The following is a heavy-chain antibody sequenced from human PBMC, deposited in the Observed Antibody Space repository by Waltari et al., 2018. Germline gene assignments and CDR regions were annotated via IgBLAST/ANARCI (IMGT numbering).Heavy chain of an antibody. CDR1: GYSISSGYY. CDR3: AREGYYDSSGYYYGFDY. D-gene: IGHD3-22*01. Sequence: QVQLQESGPGLVKPSETLSLTCAVSGYSISSGYYWGWIRQPPGKGLEWIGSIYHSGRTSYNPPLNSQVTISVDTSKNQFSLKLSSVTAADTAVYYCAREGYYDSSGYYYGFDYWGQGTLVTVSS. J-gene: IGHJ4*02. CDR2: IYHSGRT. V-gene: IGHV4-38-2*02.